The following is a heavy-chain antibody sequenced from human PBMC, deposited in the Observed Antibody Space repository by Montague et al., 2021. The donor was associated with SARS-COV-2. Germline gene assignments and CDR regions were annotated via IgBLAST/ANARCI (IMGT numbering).Heavy chain of an antibody. D-gene: IGHD6-19*01. J-gene: IGHJ4*02. Sequence: ETLSLTCTVSGGSIRSYYWSWIRQPPGKGLEWIGEIYSSGSTNYNPSLKSRVTISMDTSKSQFSLKLTSVTAADTAVYYCARHTRGWQPFDFWGQGIVVTVS. CDR2: IYSSGST. V-gene: IGHV4-59*01. CDR1: GGSIRSYY. CDR3: ARHTRGWQPFDF.